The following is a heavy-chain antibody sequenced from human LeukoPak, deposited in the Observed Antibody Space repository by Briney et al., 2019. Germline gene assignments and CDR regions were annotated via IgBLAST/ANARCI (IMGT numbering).Heavy chain of an antibody. Sequence: SETLSLTCSVWGGVINTGSYYWGWVRQPPGKGLEWIRTIYYSGSTYYNPSPKSGVTVSLDTSSNQFSLKLSSVTAADTAVYYCATDVGPYDNWSQGTLDTVSS. CDR2: IYYSGST. CDR1: GGVINTGSYY. J-gene: IGHJ4*02. CDR3: ATDVGPYDN. V-gene: IGHV4-39*07. D-gene: IGHD1-26*01.